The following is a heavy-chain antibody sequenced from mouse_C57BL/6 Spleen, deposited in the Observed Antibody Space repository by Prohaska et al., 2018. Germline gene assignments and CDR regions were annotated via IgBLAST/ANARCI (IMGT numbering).Heavy chain of an antibody. Sequence: EVKLLQSGGGLVQTGGSLKLSCADSGIDFSRYWMSWVRRAQGKGLEWIGEINSDSSTINYAPSLKDKFITSSNNGNTTLYRRMSTVKSEYTAQYYCACANWYWYFDVWGTGTAVTDSS. J-gene: IGHJ1*03. V-gene: IGHV4-1*01. CDR3: ACANWYWYFDV. CDR1: GIDFSRYW. D-gene: IGHD4-1*01. CDR2: INSDSSTI.